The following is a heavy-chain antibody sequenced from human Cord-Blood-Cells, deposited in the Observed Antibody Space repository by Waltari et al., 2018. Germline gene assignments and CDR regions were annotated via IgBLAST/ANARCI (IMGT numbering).Heavy chain of an antibody. CDR3: ARDSSSWHAYYYYVDV. J-gene: IGHJ6*03. D-gene: IGHD6-13*01. CDR2: IIPILGIA. CDR1: GGTFSSYA. V-gene: IGHV1-69*10. Sequence: QVQLVQSGAEVKKPGSSVKVSCKASGGTFSSYAISWVRQAPGQGLEWMGGIIPILGIANDAQKFQGRVTITADKSTSTAYMELSSLRSEDTAVYYCARDSSSWHAYYYYVDVWGKGTTVTVSS.